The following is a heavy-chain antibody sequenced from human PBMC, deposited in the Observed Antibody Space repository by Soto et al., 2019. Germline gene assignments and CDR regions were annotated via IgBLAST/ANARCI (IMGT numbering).Heavy chain of an antibody. D-gene: IGHD1-7*01. CDR1: GGSFSGYY. J-gene: IGHJ4*02. Sequence: SETLSLTCAVYGGSFSGYYWTWIRQPPGTRLEWIGEINHSGSTNYNPSLKSRVTISVDTSKNQYSLKLTSVTAADTAVYYCAHVYWAASGTRYYFDYWGQGTLVTVSS. V-gene: IGHV4-34*01. CDR3: AHVYWAASGTRYYFDY. CDR2: INHSGST.